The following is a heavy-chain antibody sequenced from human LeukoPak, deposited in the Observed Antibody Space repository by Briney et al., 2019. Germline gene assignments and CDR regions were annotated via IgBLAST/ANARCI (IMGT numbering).Heavy chain of an antibody. Sequence: PSETLSLTCSVSGDSISSHYWSWIRQPPGKGLEWIGYIYYSGSTNYNPSLKSRVTISVDTSKNQFSLKLSSVTAADTAVYYCARSMRAMWFGESHFDYWGQGTLVTVSS. CDR1: GDSISSHY. CDR3: ARSMRAMWFGESHFDY. V-gene: IGHV4-59*11. CDR2: IYYSGST. J-gene: IGHJ4*02. D-gene: IGHD3-10*01.